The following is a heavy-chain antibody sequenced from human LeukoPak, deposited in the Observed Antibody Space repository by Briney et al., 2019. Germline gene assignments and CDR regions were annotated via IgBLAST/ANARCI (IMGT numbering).Heavy chain of an antibody. Sequence: GGSLRLSCVASGLNFSAYYMTWIRWAPGNGLGAPGKGLEWLSHISKTGTTIYYADSVKGRFTISRDNAKSSLYLHMTSLRAEDTAVYYCVAGVALDYWGQGALVTVSS. CDR3: VAGVALDY. CDR1: GLNFSAYY. J-gene: IGHJ4*02. V-gene: IGHV3-11*01. CDR2: ISKTGTTI. D-gene: IGHD3-3*01.